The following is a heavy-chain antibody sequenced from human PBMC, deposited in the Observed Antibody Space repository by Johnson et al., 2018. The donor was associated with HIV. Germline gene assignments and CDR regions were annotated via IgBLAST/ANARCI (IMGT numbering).Heavy chain of an antibody. CDR3: ARAVCRGGRCYSHDAFDI. J-gene: IGHJ3*02. Sequence: EVQLVESGGGLVQPGGSLTLSCAASGFTFSSYDMHWVRQATGKGLEWVSTIGTAGDTYYPGSVKGRFTVSREDAKNSLYLQMNSLRAGDTALYYCARAVCRGGRCYSHDAFDIWGQGTMVTVSS. CDR2: IGTAGDT. V-gene: IGHV3-13*01. D-gene: IGHD2-15*01. CDR1: GFTFSSYD.